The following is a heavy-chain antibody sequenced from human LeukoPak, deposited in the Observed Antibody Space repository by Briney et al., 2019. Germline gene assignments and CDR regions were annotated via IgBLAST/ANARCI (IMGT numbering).Heavy chain of an antibody. CDR3: ARARARASWYY. D-gene: IGHD1-1*01. CDR1: GGSFCGYY. Sequence: SETLSLTCAVYGGSFCGYYWSCIRQPPGKGLEWIGEINHSGSTNYNPSLKSRVTISVDTSKNQLSLKLSSVTAADTGVYYCARARARASWYYWGQGTLVTVSS. V-gene: IGHV4-34*01. CDR2: INHSGST. J-gene: IGHJ4*02.